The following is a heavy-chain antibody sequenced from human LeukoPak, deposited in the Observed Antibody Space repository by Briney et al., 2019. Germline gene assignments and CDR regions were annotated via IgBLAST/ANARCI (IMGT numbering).Heavy chain of an antibody. Sequence: GGSLRLSCAASGFTVSTNDMTWVRQAPGKGLEWVSVLYSDGNTKYADSVPGRFTISRDNSKNTLYLEMNMLSPDDTAVYYCARGVEPLAANTLAYWGQGTLVTVSS. CDR1: GFTVSTND. CDR3: ARGVEPLAANTLAY. V-gene: IGHV3-53*01. CDR2: LYSDGNT. D-gene: IGHD1-14*01. J-gene: IGHJ4*02.